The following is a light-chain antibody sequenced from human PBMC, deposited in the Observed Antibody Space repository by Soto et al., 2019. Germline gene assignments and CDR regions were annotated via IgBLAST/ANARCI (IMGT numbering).Light chain of an antibody. V-gene: IGKV3D-15*01. CDR2: GAS. CDR1: QRVRGN. J-gene: IGKJ4*01. Sequence: ETVMAQSPATLSVSPGEGATLSCSASQRVRGNLAWYQQKPGQAPRLLIYGASTRASGIPTRFSGAGSGAEFTLTISSLQSEDSAVYFCQQYNDWPRTVGGGTRVEIK. CDR3: QQYNDWPRT.